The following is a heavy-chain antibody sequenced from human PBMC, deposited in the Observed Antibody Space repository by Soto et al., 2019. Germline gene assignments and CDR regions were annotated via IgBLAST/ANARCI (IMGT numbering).Heavy chain of an antibody. CDR1: GYTFTGYY. J-gene: IGHJ4*02. D-gene: IGHD6-19*01. Sequence: ASVKVSCKASGYTFTGYYMHWVRQAPGQGLEWMGWINPNSGGTNYAQKFQGWVTMTRDTSISTAYMELSRLRSDDTAVYYCARGGRYSSGWYGPRIDYWGQGTLVTVSS. CDR2: INPNSGGT. V-gene: IGHV1-2*04. CDR3: ARGGRYSSGWYGPRIDY.